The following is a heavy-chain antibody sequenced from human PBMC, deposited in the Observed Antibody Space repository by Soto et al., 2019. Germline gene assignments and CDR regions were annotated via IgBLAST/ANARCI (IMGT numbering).Heavy chain of an antibody. J-gene: IGHJ5*02. CDR2: ISGSGGST. CDR3: AKDQHIVVVTAISWFDP. D-gene: IGHD2-21*02. Sequence: PGGSLRLSCAASGFTFSSYAMSWVRQAPGKGLEWVSAISGSGGSTYYADSVKGRFTISRDNSKNTLYLQMNSLRAEDTAVYYCAKDQHIVVVTAISWFDPWGQGTLVTVSS. CDR1: GFTFSSYA. V-gene: IGHV3-23*01.